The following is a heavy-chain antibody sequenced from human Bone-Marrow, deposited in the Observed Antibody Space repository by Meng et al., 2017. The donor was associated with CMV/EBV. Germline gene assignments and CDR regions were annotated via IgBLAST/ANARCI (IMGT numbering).Heavy chain of an antibody. J-gene: IGHJ4*02. CDR3: ARDQDYGDIPDFDY. V-gene: IGHV3-48*03. Sequence: GGSLRLSCAASGFTFSSYEMNWVRQAPGKGLEWVSYISSSGSTIYYADSVKGRFTISRDNAKNSLYLQMNSLRAEDTAVYYCARDQDYGDIPDFDYWGQGTLVTVSS. CDR1: GFTFSSYE. D-gene: IGHD4-17*01. CDR2: ISSSGSTI.